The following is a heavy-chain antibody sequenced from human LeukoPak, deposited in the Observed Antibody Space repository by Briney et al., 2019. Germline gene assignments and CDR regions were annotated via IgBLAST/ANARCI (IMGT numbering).Heavy chain of an antibody. CDR1: GFTFSSYE. D-gene: IGHD3-22*01. Sequence: PGGSLRLSCAASGFTFSSYEMNWVRQAPGKGLEWVSYISSSSSTIYYADSVKGRFTISRDNAKSSLYLQMNSLRAEDTAVYYCARDQVYYYDSSGYSVWFDPWGQGTLVTVSS. J-gene: IGHJ5*02. CDR2: ISSSSSTI. CDR3: ARDQVYYYDSSGYSVWFDP. V-gene: IGHV3-48*03.